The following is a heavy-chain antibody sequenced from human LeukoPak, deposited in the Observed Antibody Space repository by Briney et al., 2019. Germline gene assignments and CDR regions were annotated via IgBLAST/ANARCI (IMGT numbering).Heavy chain of an antibody. CDR2: IKQDGSKK. CDR3: TRVGYIDEGIDY. CDR1: GFPISSYW. V-gene: IGHV3-7*04. Sequence: GGSLRLSCVASGFPISSYWMTWVRQAPGKGLEWVANIKQDGSKKSYVDSVKGRFTISRDNAKNSLYLQMNSLRAEDTAIYYCTRVGYIDEGIDYWGQGTLVTVSS. D-gene: IGHD5-24*01. J-gene: IGHJ4*02.